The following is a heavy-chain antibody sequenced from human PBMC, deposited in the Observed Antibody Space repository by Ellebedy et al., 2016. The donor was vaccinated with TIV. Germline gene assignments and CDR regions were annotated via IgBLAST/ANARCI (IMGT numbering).Heavy chain of an antibody. V-gene: IGHV3-30*03. D-gene: IGHD3-22*01. CDR1: GFIFSSYG. CDR3: ATHYSDTSGNHYAGGY. CDR2: ISYDGRNK. Sequence: GESLKISCAASGFIFSSYGMHWVRQAPGKGLEWVAGISYDGRNKNYADSVKGRFTISRDNSKSTLYLQMNSLRPADTAVYYCATHYSDTSGNHYAGGYWGQGTLGTVSS. J-gene: IGHJ4*02.